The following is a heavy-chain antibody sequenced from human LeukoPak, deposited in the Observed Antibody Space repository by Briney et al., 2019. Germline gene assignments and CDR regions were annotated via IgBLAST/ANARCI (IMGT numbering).Heavy chain of an antibody. CDR1: GFTFSSYA. CDR3: AKDTNFWSGYSFDY. V-gene: IGHV3-7*03. J-gene: IGHJ4*02. CDR2: IKQDGSEK. Sequence: GGSLRLSCAASGFTFSSYAMSWVRQAPGKGLECVANIKQDGSEKQYGDSVKGRFTISRDNSKNTLYLQMNSLRAEDTAVYYCAKDTNFWSGYSFDYWGQGTLVTVSS. D-gene: IGHD3-3*01.